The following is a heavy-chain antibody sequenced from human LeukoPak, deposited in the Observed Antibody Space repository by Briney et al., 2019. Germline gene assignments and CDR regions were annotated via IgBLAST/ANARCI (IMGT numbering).Heavy chain of an antibody. CDR1: GFTFGDFA. D-gene: IGHD3-22*01. V-gene: IGHV3-49*04. CDR2: IRSKVDAETT. CDR3: TRGYGHYDSSGYH. Sequence: GRSLRLSCTASGFTFGDFAVNWVRQAPGKGLEWVGFIRSKVDAETTGYAASVKGRFTVSRDDSKSIAYLQMNSLKTEDTAVYYCTRGYGHYDSSGYHWGQGTLVTVSS. J-gene: IGHJ4*02.